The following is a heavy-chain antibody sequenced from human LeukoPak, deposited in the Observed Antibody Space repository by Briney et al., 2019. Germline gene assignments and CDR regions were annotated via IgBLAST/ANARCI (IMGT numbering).Heavy chain of an antibody. CDR3: ARGNYDFWSGTTNYYFDY. V-gene: IGHV4-31*03. CDR2: IYYSGST. D-gene: IGHD3-3*01. Sequence: SETLSVTCTVSGGSISSGGYYWSWIRQHPGKGLEWIGYIYYSGSTYYNPSLKSRVTISVDTSKKQFALKLSSVTAADTAVYYCARGNYDFWSGTTNYYFDYWGQGTLVTVSS. CDR1: GGSISSGGYY. J-gene: IGHJ4*02.